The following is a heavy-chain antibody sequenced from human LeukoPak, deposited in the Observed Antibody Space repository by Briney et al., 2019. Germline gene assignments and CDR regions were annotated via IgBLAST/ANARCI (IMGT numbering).Heavy chain of an antibody. V-gene: IGHV4-34*01. CDR3: VRETTIFGVGRDWFDP. CDR1: GGSFSGYY. J-gene: IGHJ5*02. D-gene: IGHD3-3*01. CDR2: INHSGSH. Sequence: PSETLSLTCAVYGGSFSGYYWSWIRQPPGKGLGWIVEINHSGSHNSSPSLKSRVTISVDTSKKQFSLKLSSVTAADTAVYYCVRETTIFGVGRDWFDPWGERTLVTVSS.